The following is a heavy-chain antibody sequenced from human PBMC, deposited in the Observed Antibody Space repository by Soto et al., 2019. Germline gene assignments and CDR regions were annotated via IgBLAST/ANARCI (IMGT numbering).Heavy chain of an antibody. CDR2: IYPGDSDT. J-gene: IGHJ6*02. D-gene: IGHD6-19*01. V-gene: IGHV5-51*01. CDR1: GYSFTSYW. CDR3: ARVLLAVAGISVVGMDV. Sequence: PGESLKISCKGSGYSFTSYWIGWVRQMPGKGLEWMGIIYPGDSDTRYSPSFQGQVTISADKSISTAYLQWSSLKASDTAMYYCARVLLAVAGISVVGMDVWGQGTTVTVSS.